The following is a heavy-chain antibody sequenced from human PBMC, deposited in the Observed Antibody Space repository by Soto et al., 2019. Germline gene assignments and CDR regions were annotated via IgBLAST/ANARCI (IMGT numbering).Heavy chain of an antibody. CDR3: ARGPYYDFWSGHIDY. CDR1: GWYFSGYY. Sequence: SETLSLTCAVYGWYFSGYYWSWIRQPPGKGLEWIGEINHSGSTNYNPSLKSRVTISVDTSKNQFSLKLSSVTAADTAVYYCARGPYYDFWSGHIDYWGQGTLVTVSS. J-gene: IGHJ4*02. D-gene: IGHD3-3*01. V-gene: IGHV4-34*01. CDR2: INHSGST.